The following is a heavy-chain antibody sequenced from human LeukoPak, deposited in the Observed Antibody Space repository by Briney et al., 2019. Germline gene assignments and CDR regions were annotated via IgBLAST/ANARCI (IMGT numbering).Heavy chain of an antibody. V-gene: IGHV1-69*04. CDR1: GGTFSSYA. CDR2: IIPILGIA. Sequence: SVKVSCKASGGTFSSYAISWVRQAPGQGLEWMGRIIPILGIANCAQKFQGRVTITADKSTSTAYMELSSLRSEDTAVYYCARVSDCSGGSCTGGYWGQGTLVTVSS. D-gene: IGHD2-15*01. J-gene: IGHJ4*02. CDR3: ARVSDCSGGSCTGGY.